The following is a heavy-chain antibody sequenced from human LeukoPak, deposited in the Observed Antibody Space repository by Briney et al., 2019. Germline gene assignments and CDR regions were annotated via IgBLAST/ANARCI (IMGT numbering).Heavy chain of an antibody. CDR3: ATFVPYSVSSDFYIHAFHI. Sequence: ASVKVSCKVSGYSLTELSMHWVRQTLGKGLEWMGDFDPGDAETIYAQKFQGRVTLTEDTSTVTAYMELTSLRAEDTAVYYCATFVPYSVSSDFYIHAFHIWGRGTMVTVSS. D-gene: IGHD3-22*01. CDR2: FDPGDAET. J-gene: IGHJ3*02. V-gene: IGHV1-24*01. CDR1: GYSLTELS.